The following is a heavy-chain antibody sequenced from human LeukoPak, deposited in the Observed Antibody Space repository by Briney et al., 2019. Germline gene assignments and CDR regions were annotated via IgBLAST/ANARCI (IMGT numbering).Heavy chain of an antibody. J-gene: IGHJ4*02. CDR3: ARLRVAARRGDY. CDR1: GGSISSYY. CDR2: INHSGST. Sequence: SETLSLTCTVSGGSISSYYWSWIRQPPGKGLEWIGEINHSGSTNYNPSLKSRVTISVDTSKNQFSLKLSSVTAADTAVYYCARLRVAARRGDYWGQGTLVTVSS. V-gene: IGHV4-34*01. D-gene: IGHD6-6*01.